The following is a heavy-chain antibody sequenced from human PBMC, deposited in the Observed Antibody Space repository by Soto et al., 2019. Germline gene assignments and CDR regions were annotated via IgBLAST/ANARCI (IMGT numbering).Heavy chain of an antibody. CDR2: IRSKAYGGTT. Sequence: PGGSLRLSCTASGFTFGDYAMSWVRQAPGKGLEWVGFIRSKAYGGTTEYAASVKGRFTISRDDSKSIAYPQMNSLKTEDTAVYYCTRIAARPYYYYGMDVWGQGTTVTVSS. V-gene: IGHV3-49*04. D-gene: IGHD6-6*01. CDR3: TRIAARPYYYYGMDV. CDR1: GFTFGDYA. J-gene: IGHJ6*02.